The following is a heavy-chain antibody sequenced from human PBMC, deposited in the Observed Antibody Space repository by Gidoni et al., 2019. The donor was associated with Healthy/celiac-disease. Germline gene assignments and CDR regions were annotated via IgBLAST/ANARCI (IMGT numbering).Heavy chain of an antibody. D-gene: IGHD3-3*01. J-gene: IGHJ6*02. CDR1: GGSFSGYY. Sequence: QVQLQQWGAGLLKPSETLSLTCAVYGGSFSGYYWSWIRQPPGKGLEWIGEINHSGSTNYNPSLKSRVTISVDTSKNQFSLKLSSVTAADTAVYYCARGRRPTIRYYYYYGMDVWGQGTTVTVSS. V-gene: IGHV4-34*01. CDR2: INHSGST. CDR3: ARGRRPTIRYYYYYGMDV.